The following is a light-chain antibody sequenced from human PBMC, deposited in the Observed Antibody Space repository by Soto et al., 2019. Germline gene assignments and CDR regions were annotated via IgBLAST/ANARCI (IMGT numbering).Light chain of an antibody. CDR3: QQRSNWPPIT. J-gene: IGKJ5*01. Sequence: EIVLTHSPATLSLSPGERATLSCRASQSVSRNLAWYQQKPGQAPRLLISDASNRATGIPTRFSGSGSGTDFTLTISSLEPEDFAVYYCQQRSNWPPITFGQGTRLEIK. CDR1: QSVSRN. CDR2: DAS. V-gene: IGKV3-11*01.